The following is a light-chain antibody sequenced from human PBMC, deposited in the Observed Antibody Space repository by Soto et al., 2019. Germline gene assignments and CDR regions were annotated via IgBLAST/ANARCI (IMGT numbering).Light chain of an antibody. J-gene: IGLJ1*01. V-gene: IGLV2-14*01. Sequence: QSALAQPSSVSGSPGQAITISCTGTSTDVGGYNYVSWYQHHSGKAPKLLIYEVTNRPSGISDRFSGSKYVNTASLTISGLQAEDESDYYCGSYSSTDSPFVFGTGTKLTVL. CDR1: STDVGGYNY. CDR3: GSYSSTDSPFV. CDR2: EVT.